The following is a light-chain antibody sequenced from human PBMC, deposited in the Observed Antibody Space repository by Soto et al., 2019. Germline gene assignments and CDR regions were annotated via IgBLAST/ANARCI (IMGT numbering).Light chain of an antibody. Sequence: QAVVTQPPSVSGAPGQRVTISCTGSSSNIGAGYDVHWYQQLPGTAPKLLIYGNNNRPLGVPDRFSGSKSGTSASLAITGLQAEDEADYYCQSYDSSLSGHVVFGGGTKLTVL. CDR3: QSYDSSLSGHVV. CDR2: GNN. CDR1: SSNIGAGYD. V-gene: IGLV1-40*01. J-gene: IGLJ2*01.